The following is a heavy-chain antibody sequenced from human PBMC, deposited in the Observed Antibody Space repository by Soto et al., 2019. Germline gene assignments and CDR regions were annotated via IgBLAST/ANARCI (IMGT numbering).Heavy chain of an antibody. J-gene: IGHJ4*02. CDR3: ARLTDY. Sequence: SETLSLTCAVSGGSISRGGYSWSWIRQPPGKGLEWIGYMYHSGSTYYNPSLKSRVTISIDRSKNQFSLKLSSVTAADTAVYYCARLTDYWGQGILGTGFS. V-gene: IGHV4-30-2*01. CDR1: GGSISRGGYS. CDR2: MYHSGST.